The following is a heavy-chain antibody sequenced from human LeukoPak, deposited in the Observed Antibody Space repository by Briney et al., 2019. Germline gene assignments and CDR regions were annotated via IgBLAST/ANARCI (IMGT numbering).Heavy chain of an antibody. CDR2: IRSKAYGGTT. J-gene: IGHJ4*02. D-gene: IGHD5-12*01. CDR1: GFTFGDYA. CDR3: TRRDIVATIDYFDY. V-gene: IGHV3-49*04. Sequence: GGSLRLSCTASGFTFGDYAMSWVRQAPGKGLEWVGFIRSKAYGGTTEYAASVKGTFTISRDDSKSIDYLQMDSLKTEDTAVYYCTRRDIVATIDYFDYWGQGTLVTVSS.